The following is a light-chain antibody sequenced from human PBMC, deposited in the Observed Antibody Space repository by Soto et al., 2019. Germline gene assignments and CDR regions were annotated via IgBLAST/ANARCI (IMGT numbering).Light chain of an antibody. CDR2: MTN. V-gene: IGLV1-47*01. CDR3: AAWDDSLRAWV. CDR1: WYNIGKNL. J-gene: IGLJ3*02. Sequence: QPVLTQPPSASGTPGQTVTISCSGGWYNIGKNLGYWYQQLPGTAPKLLIYMTNQRPSGVPDRFSGSKSGSSASLAVSGLRSEDEAVYYCAAWDDSLRAWVFGGGTQLTVL.